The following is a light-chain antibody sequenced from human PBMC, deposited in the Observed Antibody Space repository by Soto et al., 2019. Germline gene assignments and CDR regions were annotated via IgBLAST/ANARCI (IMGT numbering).Light chain of an antibody. CDR1: SSDVGGYDY. V-gene: IGLV2-14*01. J-gene: IGLJ1*01. CDR2: EVT. Sequence: QSVLTQPASVSGSPGQSITISCTGTSSDVGGYDYVSWYQQHPDKAPKLIVYEVTHRPSGVSNRFSGSKSGNTASLTISGLQAEDEADYYCSSLTSGSTRVFGTGTKSPS. CDR3: SSLTSGSTRV.